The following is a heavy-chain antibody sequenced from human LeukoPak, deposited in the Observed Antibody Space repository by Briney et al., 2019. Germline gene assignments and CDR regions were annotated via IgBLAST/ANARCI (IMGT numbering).Heavy chain of an antibody. CDR3: ARLVAGPEWADH. J-gene: IGHJ4*02. Sequence: SETLSLTCTVSGGSISSSSYYWGWIRQPPGKGLEWIGNIYYSGSTYYNPSLRSRVTISVDTSKNQFSLKLSSVTAADTAVYYCARLVAGPEWADHWGQGTLGTVSS. CDR1: GGSISSSSYY. CDR2: IYYSGST. D-gene: IGHD6-19*01. V-gene: IGHV4-39*01.